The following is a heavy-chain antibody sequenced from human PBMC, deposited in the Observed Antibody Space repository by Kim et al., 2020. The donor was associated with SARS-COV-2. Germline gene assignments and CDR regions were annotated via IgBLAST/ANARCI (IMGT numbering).Heavy chain of an antibody. Sequence: GGSLRLSCTTSGFPFSKWAMAWVRQAPGKGLEWVSSITGGGEDTFYADSVKGRFTISRDNSRNTLYLQIHSLRVEDTALYYCAHIWNRPYWGHGTLVTAS. CDR2: ITGGGEDT. J-gene: IGHJ4*01. CDR3: AHIWNRPY. D-gene: IGHD1-1*01. V-gene: IGHV3-23*01. CDR1: GFPFSKWA.